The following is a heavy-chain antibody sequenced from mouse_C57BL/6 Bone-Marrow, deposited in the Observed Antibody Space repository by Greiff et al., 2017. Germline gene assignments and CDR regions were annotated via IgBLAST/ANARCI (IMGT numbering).Heavy chain of an antibody. CDR1: GFSLTSYG. Sequence: QVQLQQSGPGLVQPSQSLSITCTVSGFSLTSYGVHWVRQSPGKGPEWLGVIWSGGSTDYNAAFISRLSISKDNSKSQVFFKMNSLQADDTAIYYCARRSFAYWGQGTLVTVSA. J-gene: IGHJ3*01. CDR2: IWSGGST. CDR3: ARRSFAY. V-gene: IGHV2-2*01.